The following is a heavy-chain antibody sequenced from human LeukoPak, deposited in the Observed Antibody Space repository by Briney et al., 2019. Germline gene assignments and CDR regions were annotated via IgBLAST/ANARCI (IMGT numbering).Heavy chain of an antibody. V-gene: IGHV4-59*01. D-gene: IGHD2-15*01. Sequence: TSEILSLTCTVSGGSISSYYWSWIRQPPGKGLEWIGYIYYSGSTNYNPSLKSRVTISVDTSKNQFSLKLSSVTAADTAVYYCARGPLYCSGGSCYSTHDAFDIWGQGTMVTVSS. J-gene: IGHJ3*02. CDR1: GGSISSYY. CDR3: ARGPLYCSGGSCYSTHDAFDI. CDR2: IYYSGST.